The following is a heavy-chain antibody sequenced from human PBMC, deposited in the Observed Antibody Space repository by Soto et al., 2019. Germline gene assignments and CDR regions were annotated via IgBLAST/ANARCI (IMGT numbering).Heavy chain of an antibody. CDR3: AYRRGGSSSGGNFDY. V-gene: IGHV2-5*01. CDR1: GFSFSTTGAG. D-gene: IGHD2-15*01. CDR2: IFWNDAK. J-gene: IGHJ4*02. Sequence: QIALKESGPTLLKPSQTLTLTCSFSGFSFSTTGAGVGGIRQPPGKALEWLGLIFWNDAKRYSPSLRSTLTIIKDTAKYQVVLTMTTVDPVDTATYYCAYRRGGSSSGGNFDYWGQGTTVTVYS.